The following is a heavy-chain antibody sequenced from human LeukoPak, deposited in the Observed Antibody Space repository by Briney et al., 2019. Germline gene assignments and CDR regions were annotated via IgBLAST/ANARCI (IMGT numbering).Heavy chain of an antibody. Sequence: ASVKVSCKASGFTFIGYYMHWVRQAPGQGREWMGWINPNSGATNYAHEFQARVTMTRDTSITKAYIALRRLRSDERAGSYSARSYDWGQGTPVTV. CDR3: ARSYD. V-gene: IGHV1-2*02. D-gene: IGHD3-3*01. CDR2: INPNSGAT. CDR1: GFTFIGYY. J-gene: IGHJ4*02.